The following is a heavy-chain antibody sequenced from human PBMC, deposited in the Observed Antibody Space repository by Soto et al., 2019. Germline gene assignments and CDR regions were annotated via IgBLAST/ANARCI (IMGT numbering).Heavy chain of an antibody. Sequence: QVQLVQSGAEVKESGASVKVSCKASRYTFISYDINWVRQAPGQGLEWMGWMNPSSANTGYAQKFQGRISMTRNTSMNTAYMELNSLTSEDTAVYYCTRGQEVSWNAGPLGLHGLDVWGQGTTVTVSS. CDR2: MNPSSANT. J-gene: IGHJ6*02. D-gene: IGHD1-1*01. V-gene: IGHV1-8*01. CDR3: TRGQEVSWNAGPLGLHGLDV. CDR1: RYTFISYD.